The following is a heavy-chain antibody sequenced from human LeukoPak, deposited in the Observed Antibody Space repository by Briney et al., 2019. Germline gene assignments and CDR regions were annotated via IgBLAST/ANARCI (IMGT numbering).Heavy chain of an antibody. J-gene: IGHJ6*02. Sequence: GGSLTLSCAGSGFSFGTYGMHWVRQAPGKGLDWVALISFDGSDKYYADSVKGRFTISKDNSKNTLYLQMNSLRAEDTAVYYCAREGYYSGMDVWGQGTTVTVSS. V-gene: IGHV3-33*05. CDR1: GFSFGTYG. CDR2: ISFDGSDK. CDR3: AREGYYSGMDV.